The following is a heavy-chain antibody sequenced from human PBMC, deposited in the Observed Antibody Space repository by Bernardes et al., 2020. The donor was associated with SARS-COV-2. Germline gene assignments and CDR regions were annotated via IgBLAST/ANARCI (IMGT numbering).Heavy chain of an antibody. V-gene: IGHV3-23*01. D-gene: IGHD2-2*01. J-gene: IGHJ4*02. Sequence: GGSLRLSCAASGFIFSNYGMSWVRQAPGKGLEWVSFISGSGDGTYYADSVNGRFTIARDNSKNTVYLQLNRLRAEDTALYYCSKERGGGPADAFEYWGQGALV. CDR3: SKERGGGPADAFEY. CDR1: GFIFSNYG. CDR2: ISGSGDGT.